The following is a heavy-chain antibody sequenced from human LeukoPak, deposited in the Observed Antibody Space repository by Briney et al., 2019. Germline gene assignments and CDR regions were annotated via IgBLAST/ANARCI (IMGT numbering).Heavy chain of an antibody. J-gene: IGHJ4*02. CDR1: GGSISSSSYY. D-gene: IGHD3-10*01. Sequence: KSSETLSLTCTVSGGSISSSSYYWGWIRQPPGKGLEWIREINHSGSTNYNPSLKSRVTISVDTSKNQFSLKLSSVTAADTAVYYCARLVRGVIWDYFDYWGQGTLVTVSS. CDR3: ARLVRGVIWDYFDY. CDR2: INHSGST. V-gene: IGHV4-39*07.